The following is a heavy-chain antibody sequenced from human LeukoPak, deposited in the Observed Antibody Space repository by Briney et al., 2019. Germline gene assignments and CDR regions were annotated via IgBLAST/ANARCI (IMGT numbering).Heavy chain of an antibody. CDR2: IYHSGST. V-gene: IGHV4-38-2*02. D-gene: IGHD3-3*01. CDR1: GYSISSGYY. J-gene: IGHJ6*03. Sequence: SETLSLTCTVSGYSISSGYYWGWIRQPPGKGLEWIGSIYHSGSTYYNPSLKSRVTISVDTSKNQFSLKLSSVTAADTAVYYCARGFSDHYYYYYYMDVWGKGTTVTVSS. CDR3: ARGFSDHYYYYYYMDV.